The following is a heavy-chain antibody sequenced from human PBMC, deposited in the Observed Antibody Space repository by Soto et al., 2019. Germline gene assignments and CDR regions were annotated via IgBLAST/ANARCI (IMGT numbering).Heavy chain of an antibody. Sequence: GGSLRLSCAASGFTFSSYAMSWVRQAPGNGLEWVSAISGSGGSTYYADSVKGRFTISRDNSKNTLYLQMNSLRAEDTAVYYCALQGVPAADADYYYYGMDVWGQGTTVTVSS. D-gene: IGHD2-2*01. V-gene: IGHV3-23*01. J-gene: IGHJ6*02. CDR2: ISGSGGST. CDR3: ALQGVPAADADYYYYGMDV. CDR1: GFTFSSYA.